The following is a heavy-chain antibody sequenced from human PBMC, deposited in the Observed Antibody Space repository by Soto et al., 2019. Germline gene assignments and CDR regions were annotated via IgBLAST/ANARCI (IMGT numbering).Heavy chain of an antibody. CDR1: GYTFTSYY. Sequence: ASVKVSCKASGYTFTSYYMHWVRQAPGQGLEWMGIINPSGGSTSYAQKFQGRVTMTRDTSTSTVYMELSSLRSEDTAVYYCERDLPVDKAMIWFDPWGQGTLVTVSS. CDR2: INPSGGST. J-gene: IGHJ5*02. CDR3: ERDLPVDKAMIWFDP. V-gene: IGHV1-46*01. D-gene: IGHD5-18*01.